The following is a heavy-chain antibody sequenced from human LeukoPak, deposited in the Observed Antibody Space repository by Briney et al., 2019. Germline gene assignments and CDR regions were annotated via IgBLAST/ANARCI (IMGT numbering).Heavy chain of an antibody. CDR2: IYSGGST. V-gene: IGHV3-66*02. J-gene: IGHJ3*02. Sequence: PGGSLRLSCAASGFTVSSNYMSWVRQAPGKGLEWVSVIYSGGSTYYADSVKGRFTISRDNSKNTLYLQMNSLRAEDTAVYYCATTQYYYDSSGYYPHDAFDIWGQGTMVTVSS. D-gene: IGHD3-22*01. CDR1: GFTVSSNY. CDR3: ATTQYYYDSSGYYPHDAFDI.